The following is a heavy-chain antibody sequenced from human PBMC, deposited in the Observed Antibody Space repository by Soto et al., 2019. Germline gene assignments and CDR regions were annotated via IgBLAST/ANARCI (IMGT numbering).Heavy chain of an antibody. V-gene: IGHV1-18*03. CDR3: ARGNGQLDY. J-gene: IGHJ4*02. CDR1: GYTFGSYG. D-gene: IGHD1-1*01. Sequence: RASVKVSCKASGYTFGSYGITWVRQAPGQGLEWMGWMSAYNGNTNYAQKFQDRVTMTRDTSTSTAYMELRNLRSDDMAVYFCARGNGQLDYWSQGTLVTVSS. CDR2: MSAYNGNT.